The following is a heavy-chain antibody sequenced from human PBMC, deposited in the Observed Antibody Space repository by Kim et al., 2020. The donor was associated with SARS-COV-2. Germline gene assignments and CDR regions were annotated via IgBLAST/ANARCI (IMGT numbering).Heavy chain of an antibody. Sequence: SETLSLTCAVYGGSFSGYYWSWIRQPPGKGLEWIGEINHSGSTNYNPSLKSRVTISVDTSKNQFSLKLSSVTAADTAVYYCARRRVTMVRGKINWFDPWGQGTLVTVSS. CDR2: INHSGST. J-gene: IGHJ5*02. D-gene: IGHD3-10*01. V-gene: IGHV4-34*01. CDR3: ARRRVTMVRGKINWFDP. CDR1: GGSFSGYY.